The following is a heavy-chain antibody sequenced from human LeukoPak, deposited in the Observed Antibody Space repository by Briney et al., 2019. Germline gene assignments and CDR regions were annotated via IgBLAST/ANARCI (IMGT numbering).Heavy chain of an antibody. D-gene: IGHD3-3*01. J-gene: IGHJ5*02. CDR3: ARESYHDFWSGYYSGIAPPRHTNWFDP. CDR1: GGSFSGYY. V-gene: IGHV4-34*01. CDR2: INHSGST. Sequence: SETLSLTCAVYGGSFSGYYWSWTRQPPGKGLEWIGEINHSGSTNYNPSLKSRATISLDTSTNQFSLKLSSVTAADTAVYYCARESYHDFWSGYYSGIAPPRHTNWFDPWGQGTLVTVSS.